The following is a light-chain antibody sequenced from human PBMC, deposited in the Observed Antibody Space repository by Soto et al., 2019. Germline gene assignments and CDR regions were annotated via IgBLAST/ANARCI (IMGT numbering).Light chain of an antibody. CDR1: QDISNY. CDR2: ATS. J-gene: IGKJ1*01. Sequence: DIHMTQSPSSLSASVGDRVTITCRASQDISNYLAWYQQKPGKVPKLLIYATSTLPSGVPSRFSGSGSGTDFTLTISSLQPEDVATYFFQNYNSVPRTFGQGTRVEIK. V-gene: IGKV1-27*01. CDR3: QNYNSVPRT.